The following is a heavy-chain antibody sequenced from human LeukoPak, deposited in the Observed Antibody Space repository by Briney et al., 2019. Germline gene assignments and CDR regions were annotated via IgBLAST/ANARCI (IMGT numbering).Heavy chain of an antibody. D-gene: IGHD2-2*01. CDR1: GGSISSYY. CDR2: IYYSGST. J-gene: IGHJ6*03. V-gene: IGHV4-59*01. Sequence: SETLSLTCTVSGGSISSYYWSWIRQPPGKGLELIGYIYYSGSTNYNPSLKSRVTISVDTSKNQFSLKLSSVTAADTAVYYCARGLGYCSSTSCYGPGYYYYYMDVWGKGTTVTVSS. CDR3: ARGLGYCSSTSCYGPGYYYYYMDV.